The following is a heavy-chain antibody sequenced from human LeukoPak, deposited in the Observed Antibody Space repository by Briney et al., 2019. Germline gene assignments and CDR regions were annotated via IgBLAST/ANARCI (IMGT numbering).Heavy chain of an antibody. V-gene: IGHV1-69*04. J-gene: IGHJ4*02. Sequence: ALVKVSCKASGGTFSSYAISWVRQAPGQGLEWMGRIIPILGIANYAQKFQGRVTITADKSTSTAYMELSSLRSEDTAVYYCAREDLEYDFWSGYPPDYRGQGTLVTVSS. D-gene: IGHD3-3*01. CDR3: AREDLEYDFWSGYPPDY. CDR1: GGTFSSYA. CDR2: IIPILGIA.